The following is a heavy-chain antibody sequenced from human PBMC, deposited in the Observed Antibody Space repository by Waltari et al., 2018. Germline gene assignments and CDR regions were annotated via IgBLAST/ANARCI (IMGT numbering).Heavy chain of an antibody. CDR2: ISTNGGST. D-gene: IGHD3-10*01. Sequence: EVQLVESGGGLVQPGGSLRLSWVRQAPGKGLEYVSAISTNGGSTYYANSVKGRFTISRDNSKNTLYLQMGSLRTEDMAVYYCARGTSWGQGTLVTVSS. CDR3: ARGTS. V-gene: IGHV3-64*01. J-gene: IGHJ5*02.